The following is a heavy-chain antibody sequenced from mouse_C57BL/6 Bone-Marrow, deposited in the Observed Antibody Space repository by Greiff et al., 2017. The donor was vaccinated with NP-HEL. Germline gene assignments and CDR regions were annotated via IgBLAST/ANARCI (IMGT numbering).Heavy chain of an antibody. V-gene: IGHV1-22*01. CDR1: GYTFTDYN. Sequence: VQLQQSGPELVKPGASVKMSCKASGYTFTDYNMHWVKQSHGKSLEWIGYINPNNGGTSYNQKFKGKATLTVNKSSSTAYMELRSLTSEDSAVYYCARLNYGSSLYFDVWGTGTTVTVSS. CDR2: INPNNGGT. J-gene: IGHJ1*03. D-gene: IGHD1-1*01. CDR3: ARLNYGSSLYFDV.